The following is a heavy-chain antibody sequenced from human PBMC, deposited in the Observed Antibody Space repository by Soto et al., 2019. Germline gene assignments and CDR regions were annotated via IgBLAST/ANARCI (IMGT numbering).Heavy chain of an antibody. J-gene: IGHJ4*02. Sequence: SETLSLTCTVSGGCISTYYWTWIRQPPGKGLEWIASFYYTGSADYNASLKSRITGSVASSRTQFSLRLRSVTAADSAVYYCARGAPRGIIHDFDSWGQGSLVTVSS. CDR1: GGCISTYY. V-gene: IGHV4-59*01. CDR3: ARGAPRGIIHDFDS. CDR2: FYYTGSA. D-gene: IGHD3-10*01.